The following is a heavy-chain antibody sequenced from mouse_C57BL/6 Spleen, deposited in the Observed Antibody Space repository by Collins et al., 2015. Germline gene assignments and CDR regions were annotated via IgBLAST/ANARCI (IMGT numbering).Heavy chain of an antibody. J-gene: IGHJ4*01. CDR1: TFTDYN. Sequence: TFTDYNMHWVKQSHGKSLEWIGYINPNNGGTSYNQKFKGKATLTVNKSSSTAYMELRSLTSEDSAVYYCAITTVAYYAMDYWGQGTSVTVSS. CDR3: AITTVAYYAMDY. CDR2: INPNNGGT. D-gene: IGHD1-1*01. V-gene: IGHV1-22*01.